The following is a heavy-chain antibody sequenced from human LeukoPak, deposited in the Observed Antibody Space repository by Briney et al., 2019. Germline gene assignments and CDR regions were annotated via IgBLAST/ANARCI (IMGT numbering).Heavy chain of an antibody. CDR3: ANLHGDYRDY. D-gene: IGHD4-17*01. Sequence: GGSLRLSCAASGFTFDDYAMHWVRQAPGKGLEWVSGISWNSGNIGYADSVKGRFTISRDNAKDSLYLQMNSLRAEDTALYYCANLHGDYRDYWGQGTLVTVSS. J-gene: IGHJ4*02. CDR1: GFTFDDYA. V-gene: IGHV3-9*01. CDR2: ISWNSGNI.